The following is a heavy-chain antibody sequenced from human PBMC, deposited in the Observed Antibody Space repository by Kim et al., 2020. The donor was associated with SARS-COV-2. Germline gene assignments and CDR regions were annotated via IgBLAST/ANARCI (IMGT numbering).Heavy chain of an antibody. J-gene: IGHJ5*02. V-gene: IGHV1-69*13. CDR1: GGTFSSYA. CDR2: IIPIFGTA. CDR3: ARGEAFRDWFDP. Sequence: SVKVSCKASGGTFSSYAISWVRQAPGQGLEWMGGIIPIFGTANYAQKFQGRVTITADESTSTAYMELSSLRSEDTAVYYCARGEAFRDWFDPWGQGTLVTVSS.